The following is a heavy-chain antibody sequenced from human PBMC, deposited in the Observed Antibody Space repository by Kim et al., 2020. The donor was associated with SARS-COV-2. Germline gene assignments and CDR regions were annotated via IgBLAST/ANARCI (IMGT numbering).Heavy chain of an antibody. CDR1: GGAIDNNSYY. Sequence: SETLSLTCTVSGGAIDNNSYYWGWIRQPPGKGLEWIGTIYYSGSTSYNPSLKSRVTISVDTSKNQFSLKLNSVTAADTATYYCARTHQETYYYDLSGYYFDYWGQGTLVTVSS. CDR3: ARTHQETYYYDLSGYYFDY. V-gene: IGHV4-39*01. CDR2: IYYSGST. J-gene: IGHJ4*02. D-gene: IGHD3-22*01.